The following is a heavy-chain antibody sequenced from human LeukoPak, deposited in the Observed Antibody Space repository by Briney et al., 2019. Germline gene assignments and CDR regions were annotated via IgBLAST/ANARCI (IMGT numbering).Heavy chain of an antibody. V-gene: IGHV3-23*01. CDR1: GFTFSSYA. J-gene: IGHJ6*02. CDR3: AKGAGSAWMDV. Sequence: GGSLRFSCAASGFTFSSYAMSWVRQAPGRGLEWISAVSSNGDSTYSADSVKGRFTISRDNSKNTLYLQMNSLRAEDTAVYYCAKGAGSAWMDVWGQGTTVIVSS. CDR2: VSSNGDST. D-gene: IGHD1-26*01.